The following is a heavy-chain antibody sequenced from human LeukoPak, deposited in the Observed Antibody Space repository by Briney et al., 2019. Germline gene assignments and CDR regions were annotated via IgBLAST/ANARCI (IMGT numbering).Heavy chain of an antibody. J-gene: IGHJ4*02. Sequence: GASVKVSCKASGYTFTSYYMHWVRQAPGQGLEWMGIINPSGGSTSYAQKFQGRVTMTRDMSTSTVYMELSSLRSEDTAVYYCAVEMATITELWGPFGYWGQGTLVTVSS. D-gene: IGHD5-24*01. CDR2: INPSGGST. V-gene: IGHV1-46*01. CDR3: AVEMATITELWGPFGY. CDR1: GYTFTSYY.